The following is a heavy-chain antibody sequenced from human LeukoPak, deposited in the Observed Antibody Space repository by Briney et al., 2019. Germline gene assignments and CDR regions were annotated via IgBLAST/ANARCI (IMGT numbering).Heavy chain of an antibody. J-gene: IGHJ2*01. CDR3: ASGDFGDTSYFDL. CDR2: IKPDSGGT. Sequence: ASVKVSCKASGYTFIDYYMHWVRQAPGQGLEWMGWIKPDSGGTNYAQKFQGRVTMTRDTSINTAYMELNRLKSDDTAVYYCASGDFGDTSYFDLWGRGTLVTVSS. V-gene: IGHV1-2*02. CDR1: GYTFIDYY. D-gene: IGHD4/OR15-4a*01.